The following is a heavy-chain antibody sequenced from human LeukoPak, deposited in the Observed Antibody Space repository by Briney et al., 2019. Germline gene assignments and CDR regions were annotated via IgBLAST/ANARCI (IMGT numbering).Heavy chain of an antibody. CDR2: IYYSGTT. D-gene: IGHD6-13*01. CDR3: ARGVYIAAAQYGY. Sequence: SETLSLTCTVSGGSISSYYWSWIRQPPGKGLEWIGYIYYSGTTNCNPSLKSRITISVDTSKNQFSLKLSSVTAADTAVYYCARGVYIAAAQYGYWGQGTLVTVSS. V-gene: IGHV4-59*01. J-gene: IGHJ4*02. CDR1: GGSISSYY.